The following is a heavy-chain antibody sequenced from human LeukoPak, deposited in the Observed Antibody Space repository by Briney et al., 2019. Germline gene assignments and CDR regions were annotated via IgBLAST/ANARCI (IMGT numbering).Heavy chain of an antibody. CDR2: IYYSGST. CDR3: ASYYDSSGYYYRYYYYMDV. V-gene: IGHV4-39*01. D-gene: IGHD3-22*01. J-gene: IGHJ6*03. Sequence: PSETLSLTCTVSGGSISSSSYYWGWIRQPPGKGLEWIGSIYYSGSTYYNPSLKSRVTISVDTSKNQFSLKLSSVTAADTAVYYCASYYDSSGYYYRYYYYMDVCGKGTTVTVSS. CDR1: GGSISSSSYY.